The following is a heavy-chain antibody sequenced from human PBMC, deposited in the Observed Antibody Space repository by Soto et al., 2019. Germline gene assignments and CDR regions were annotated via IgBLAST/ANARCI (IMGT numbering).Heavy chain of an antibody. CDR1: GCTFSSYA. V-gene: IGHV1-69*13. D-gene: IGHD4-4*01. J-gene: IGHJ6*02. Sequence: SVKVSCKASGCTFSSYAISWVRQAPGQGLEWMGGIIPIFGTANYAQKFQGRVTITADESTSTAYMELSSLRSEDTAVYYCACQSYSNTLEYYYYGMEVWGQGTTVSVSS. CDR2: IIPIFGTA. CDR3: ACQSYSNTLEYYYYGMEV.